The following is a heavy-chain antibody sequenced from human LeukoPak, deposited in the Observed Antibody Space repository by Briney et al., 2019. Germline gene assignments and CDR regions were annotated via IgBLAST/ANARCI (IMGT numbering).Heavy chain of an antibody. CDR3: ARDGDIVEADTTFWFDP. V-gene: IGHV4-39*07. CDR1: GGSISSSSYY. J-gene: IGHJ5*02. Sequence: SETLSLTCTVSGGSISSSSYYWGWIRQPPGKGLEWIGSIYYSGSTYYNPSLKSRVTISVDTSKNQFSLKLSSVTAADTAVYYCARDGDIVEADTTFWFDPWGQGTLVTVSS. D-gene: IGHD2-15*01. CDR2: IYYSGST.